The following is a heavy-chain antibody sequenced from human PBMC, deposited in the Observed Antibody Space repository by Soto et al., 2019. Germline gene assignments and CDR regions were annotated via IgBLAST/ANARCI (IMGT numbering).Heavy chain of an antibody. CDR2: IYYSGST. J-gene: IGHJ3*02. V-gene: IGHV4-61*05. CDR1: GGSISSSSYY. Sequence: SETLSLTCTVSGGSISSSSYYWGWICQPPGKGLEWIGYIYYSGSTNFNPSLKSRLTISLDKSKNQFFLKLSSVTAADTAVYYCASKFGELLADAFDIWGQGTMVTVSS. CDR3: ASKFGELLADAFDI. D-gene: IGHD3-10*01.